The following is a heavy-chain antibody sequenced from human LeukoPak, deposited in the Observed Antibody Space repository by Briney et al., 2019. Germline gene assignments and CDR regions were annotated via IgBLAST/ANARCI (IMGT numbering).Heavy chain of an antibody. CDR1: GYSISSGYY. J-gene: IGHJ4*02. CDR2: IYHSGST. D-gene: IGHD3-22*01. Sequence: SETLSLTCSVSGYSISSGYYWGWIRQPPGKGLEWIGRIYHSGSTYYDPSLKSRVTISVDRSRNQFSLKLSSVTAADTAVYYCAREKIVVPNGYFDYWGQGTLVTVSS. V-gene: IGHV4-38-2*02. CDR3: AREKIVVPNGYFDY.